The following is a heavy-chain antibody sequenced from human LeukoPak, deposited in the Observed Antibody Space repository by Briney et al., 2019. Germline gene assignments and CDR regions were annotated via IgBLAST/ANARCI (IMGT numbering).Heavy chain of an antibody. CDR1: GGSFSGYY. CDR2: INHSGST. V-gene: IGHV4-34*01. CDR3: ARENIVVVPAAMGGAYYYMDV. J-gene: IGHJ6*03. Sequence: SETLSLTCAVYGGSFSGYYWSWIRQPPGKGLEWIGEINHSGSTNYNPSLKSRVTISVDTSKNQFSLQLNSVTPEDTAVYYCARENIVVVPAAMGGAYYYMDVWGKGTTVTVSS. D-gene: IGHD2-2*01.